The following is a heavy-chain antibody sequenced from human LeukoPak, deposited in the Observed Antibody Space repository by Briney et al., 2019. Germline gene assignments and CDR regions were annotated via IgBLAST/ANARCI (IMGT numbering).Heavy chain of an antibody. CDR3: ARGKVYPDY. CDR1: GGSISSGSYY. V-gene: IGHV4-61*02. CDR2: IYTSGST. Sequence: PSETLSLTCTVSGGSISSGSYYWSWIRQPAGKGLEWIGRIYTSGSTNYNPSLKSRVTISVDTSKNQFSLKLSSVTAADTAVYYCARGKVYPDYWGQGTLVTVSS. J-gene: IGHJ4*02.